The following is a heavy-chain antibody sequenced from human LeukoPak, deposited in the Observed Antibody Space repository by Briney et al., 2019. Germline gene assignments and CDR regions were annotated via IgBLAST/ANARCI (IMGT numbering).Heavy chain of an antibody. CDR1: GYTFTSYY. J-gene: IGHJ6*03. V-gene: IGHV1-46*01. CDR3: ARGGGFGETHYYMDV. CDR2: INPSGGST. D-gene: IGHD3-10*01. Sequence: GASVKVSCKASGYTFTSYYMHWVRQAPGQGLEWMGIINPSGGSTSYAQKFQGRVTMTRDTSTSTVYMELSSLRSEDTAVYYCARGGGFGETHYYMDVWGKGTTVTVSS.